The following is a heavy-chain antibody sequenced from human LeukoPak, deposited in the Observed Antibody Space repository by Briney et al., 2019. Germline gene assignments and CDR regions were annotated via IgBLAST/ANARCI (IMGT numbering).Heavy chain of an antibody. CDR1: GGTFSSYA. CDR2: IIPIFGTA. D-gene: IGHD6-13*01. V-gene: IGHV1-69*13. Sequence: SVKVSCKASGGTFSSYAISWVRQAPGQGLEWMGGIIPIFGTANYAQKFQGRVTITADESTSTAYMELSRLRSDDTAVYYCARGFSSSWYAAPNWFDPWGQGTLVTVSS. J-gene: IGHJ5*02. CDR3: ARGFSSSWYAAPNWFDP.